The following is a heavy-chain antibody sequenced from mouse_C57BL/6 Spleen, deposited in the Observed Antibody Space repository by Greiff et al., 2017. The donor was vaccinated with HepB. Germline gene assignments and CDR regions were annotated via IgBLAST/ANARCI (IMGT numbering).Heavy chain of an antibody. CDR2: IWGGGST. CDR3: AKRASSGPYYYAMDY. J-gene: IGHJ4*01. V-gene: IGHV2-9*01. Sequence: QVQLQQSGPGLVAPSQSLSITCTVSGFSLTSYGVDWVRQPPGKGLEWLGVIWGGGSTNYNSALMSRLSISKDNSKSQVFLKMNSLQTDDTAMYYCAKRASSGPYYYAMDYWGQGTSVTVSS. CDR1: GFSLTSYG. D-gene: IGHD3-2*02.